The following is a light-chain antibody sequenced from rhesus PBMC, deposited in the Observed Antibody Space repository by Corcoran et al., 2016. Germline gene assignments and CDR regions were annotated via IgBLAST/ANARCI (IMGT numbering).Light chain of an antibody. Sequence: SYELTQPPSVSAAAGQPARTTGGGDNIGSKNVHWSQQKPPQPPVLVIYADSKGPKRIPERFSGSDSGDTATLTSSRVVAGDEADYYWQVWDSSSKYFIFGAGTRITVL. CDR2: ADS. J-gene: IGLJ1*01. CDR1: NIGSKN. CDR3: QVWDSSSKYFI. V-gene: IGLV3-25*02.